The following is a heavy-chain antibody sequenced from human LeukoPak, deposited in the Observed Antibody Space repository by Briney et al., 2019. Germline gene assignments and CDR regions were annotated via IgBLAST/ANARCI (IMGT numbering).Heavy chain of an antibody. CDR2: INPNSGGT. J-gene: IGHJ6*02. CDR3: ARVVRELRFLEWFPTRPYYYYGMDV. D-gene: IGHD3-3*01. V-gene: IGHV1-2*06. Sequence: ASVKVSCKASGYTFTGYYMHWVRQAPGQGLEWMGRINPNSGGTNYAQKFQGRVTMTRDTSISTAYMELSSLRSEDTAVYYCARVVRELRFLEWFPTRPYYYYGMDVWGQGTTVTVSS. CDR1: GYTFTGYY.